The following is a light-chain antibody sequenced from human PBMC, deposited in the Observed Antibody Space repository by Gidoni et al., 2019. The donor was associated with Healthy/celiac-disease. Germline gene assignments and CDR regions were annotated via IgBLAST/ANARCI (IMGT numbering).Light chain of an antibody. CDR1: QGVSSN. Sequence: ELVMTPSPATLSVSPGERATLSCRASQGVSSNLAWYQQKPGQAPRLLIYGASTRATGIPARFSGSGSGTEFTLTISSLQSEDFAVYYCQQYNNWPYTFXQXTKLEIK. CDR2: GAS. J-gene: IGKJ2*01. CDR3: QQYNNWPYT. V-gene: IGKV3-15*01.